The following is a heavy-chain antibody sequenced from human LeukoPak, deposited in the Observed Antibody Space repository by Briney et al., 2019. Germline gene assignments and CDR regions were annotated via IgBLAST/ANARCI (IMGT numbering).Heavy chain of an antibody. Sequence: GGSLRLSCAASGFTFSSYSMNWVRQAPGKGLEWVSSISSSSSYIYYADSVKGRFTISRDNTKNLLYLEMNSLRAEDTAMYFCVRDVGAVRGEVYFDYWGQGTLVTVSS. CDR3: VRDVGAVRGEVYFDY. J-gene: IGHJ4*02. D-gene: IGHD3-10*01. CDR2: ISSSSSYI. V-gene: IGHV3-21*06. CDR1: GFTFSSYS.